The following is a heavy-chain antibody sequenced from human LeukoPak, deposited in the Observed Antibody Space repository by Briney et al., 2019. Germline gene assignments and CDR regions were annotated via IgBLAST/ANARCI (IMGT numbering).Heavy chain of an antibody. D-gene: IGHD2-2*01. J-gene: IGHJ6*03. CDR3: ARTPFNIVVVPAAIEVQSNFYMDV. V-gene: IGHV3-11*01. CDR1: GGSFSGYY. Sequence: LSLTCAVYGGSFSGYYWSWIRQAPGKGLEWVSYISSSGSIIYYTDSVKGRFTISRDNAKNSLYLQMNSLRAEDTAVYYCARTPFNIVVVPAAIEVQSNFYMDVWGKGTTVTISS. CDR2: ISSSGSII.